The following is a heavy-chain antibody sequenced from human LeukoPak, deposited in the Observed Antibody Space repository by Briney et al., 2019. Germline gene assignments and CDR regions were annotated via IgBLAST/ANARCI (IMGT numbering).Heavy chain of an antibody. J-gene: IGHJ4*02. CDR3: AKARNLVVVPAIDY. D-gene: IGHD2-2*01. V-gene: IGHV3-23*01. Sequence: GGSLRLSCAASGFTFSSYAMTWVRQAPGKGLEWVLVMSGSGGSAYYADSVKGRFTISRDNSKNTLYLQMNSLRAEDTAVYYCAKARNLVVVPAIDYWGQGTLVTVSS. CDR2: MSGSGGSA. CDR1: GFTFSSYA.